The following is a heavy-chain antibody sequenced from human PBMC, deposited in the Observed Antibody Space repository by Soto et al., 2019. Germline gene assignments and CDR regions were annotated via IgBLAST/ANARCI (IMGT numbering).Heavy chain of an antibody. D-gene: IGHD1-20*01. CDR3: ARDKGYNWNDLAY. V-gene: IGHV1-58*02. CDR2: IVVGSGNT. Sequence: SVKVSCKASGFTFTSSAMQWVRQARGQRLVWIGWIVVGSGNTNYAQKFQERVTITRDMSTSTAYMELSSLRSEDTAVYYCARDKGYNWNDLAYWGQGTLVTVSS. CDR1: GFTFTSSA. J-gene: IGHJ4*02.